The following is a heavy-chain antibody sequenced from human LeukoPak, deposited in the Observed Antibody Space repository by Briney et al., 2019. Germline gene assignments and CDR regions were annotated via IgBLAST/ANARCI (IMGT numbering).Heavy chain of an antibody. CDR1: GGTFSSYA. CDR3: ARGQIDFWSGYRLIRVDYYYYMDV. Sequence: SVKVSCKASGGTFSSYAISWVRQAPGQGLEWMGGIIPIFGTANYAQKFQGRVTITADESTSTAYMELSSLRSEDTAVYYCARGQIDFWSGYRLIRVDYYYYMDVWGKGTTVTVSS. D-gene: IGHD3-3*01. CDR2: IIPIFGTA. V-gene: IGHV1-69*01. J-gene: IGHJ6*03.